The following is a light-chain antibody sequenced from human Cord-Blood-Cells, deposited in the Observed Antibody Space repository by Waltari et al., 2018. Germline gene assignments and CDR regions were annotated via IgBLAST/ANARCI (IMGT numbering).Light chain of an antibody. J-gene: IGKJ4*02. CDR1: QGISSY. V-gene: IGKV1-9*01. CDR3: QQLNSYPRT. CDR2: AAS. Sequence: IQLTQSPSSLSASVGDRVTITCRASQGISSYLDWYQQKPGKAPKLLIYAASSLQSGVPSRFSGSGSGTDFTLTISRLQPEDFATYYCQQLNSYPRTFGGGTKVEIK.